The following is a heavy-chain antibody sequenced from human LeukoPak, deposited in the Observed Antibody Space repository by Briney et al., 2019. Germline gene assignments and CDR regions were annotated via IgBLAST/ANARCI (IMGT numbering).Heavy chain of an antibody. D-gene: IGHD5-12*01. CDR1: GYTLTELS. CDR3: ATRPLLTTVKYSGYDTYYFDY. CDR2: FDPEDGET. V-gene: IGHV1-24*01. Sequence: ASVKVSCKVSGYTLTELSMHWVRQAPGKGLEWMGGFDPEDGETIYAQKFQGRVTMAEDTSTDTAYMELSSLRSEGTAVYYCATRPLLTTVKYSGYDTYYFDYWGQGTLVTVSS. J-gene: IGHJ4*02.